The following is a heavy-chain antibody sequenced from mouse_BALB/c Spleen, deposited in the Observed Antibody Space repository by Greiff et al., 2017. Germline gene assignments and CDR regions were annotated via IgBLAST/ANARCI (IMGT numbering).Heavy chain of an antibody. D-gene: IGHD3-3*01. CDR2: ISSGGSYT. V-gene: IGHV5-9-4*01. CDR3: ARSEGYYAMDY. CDR1: GFTFSSYA. Sequence: EVKLEESGGGLVKPGGSLKLSCAASGFTFSSYAMSWVRQSPEKRLEWVAEISSGGSYTYYPDTVTGRFTISRDNAKNTLYLEMSSLRSEDTAMYYCARSEGYYAMDYWGQGTSVTVSS. J-gene: IGHJ4*01.